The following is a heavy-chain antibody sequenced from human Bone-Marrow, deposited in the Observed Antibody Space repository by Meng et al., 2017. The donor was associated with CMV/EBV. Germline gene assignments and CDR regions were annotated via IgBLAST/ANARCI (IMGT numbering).Heavy chain of an antibody. J-gene: IGHJ4*02. CDR1: GFAFSNFS. D-gene: IGHD3-3*02. V-gene: IGHV3-21*01. CDR3: ARFAPQHFLPGFMDY. CDR2: ITSSSSSH. Sequence: GGSLRLSCVGSGFAFSNFSLNWVRQAPGKGLEWVSSITSSSSSHYYADSVKRRFTTSRDNAKNSLSLEMNSLRAEDTAVYFCARFAPQHFLPGFMDYWGQGALVTVSS.